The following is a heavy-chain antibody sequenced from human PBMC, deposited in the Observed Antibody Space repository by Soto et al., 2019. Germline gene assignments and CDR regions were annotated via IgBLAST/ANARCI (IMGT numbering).Heavy chain of an antibody. D-gene: IGHD6-6*01. V-gene: IGHV4-39*01. Sequence: QLQLQESGPGLVKPSETLSLTCTVSGGSISSSSYYWGWIRQPPGKGLEWIGSIYYSGSTYYNPSLQRRVTLSVDTSKNECPLQLSSVTAAATAVYYCERHGSVGIAPREDLDAFDIWGQGTMVTDSS. CDR3: ERHGSVGIAPREDLDAFDI. J-gene: IGHJ3*02. CDR1: GGSISSSSYY. CDR2: IYYSGST.